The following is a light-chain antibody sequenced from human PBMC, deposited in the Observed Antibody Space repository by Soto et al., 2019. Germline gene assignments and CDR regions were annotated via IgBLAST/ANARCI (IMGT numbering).Light chain of an antibody. J-gene: IGKJ5*01. CDR2: DAS. CDR3: QQRSNWPPG. Sequence: EIVLTQSPATLSLSPGERATLSCRASQSVSIYLAWYQHKPGQAPRLLIYDASNRATGIPARLSGTGSGTDFTLTISSLEPEDFAVYYCQQRSNWPPGFGQGTRLEIK. V-gene: IGKV3-11*01. CDR1: QSVSIY.